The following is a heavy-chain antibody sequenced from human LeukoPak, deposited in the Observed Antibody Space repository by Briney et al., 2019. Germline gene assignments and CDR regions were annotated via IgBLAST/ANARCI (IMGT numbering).Heavy chain of an antibody. CDR2: ISSDGINK. CDR3: ARDYYGSGRRGSCYFDY. CDR1: GFTFSSNA. D-gene: IGHD3-10*01. J-gene: IGHJ4*02. Sequence: GGSLRLSCEASGFTFSSNAMHWVRQAPGKGLEWVAVISSDGINKNYADSVKGRFTISRDNSKYTLYLQMNSLRAEDTAVYYCARDYYGSGRRGSCYFDYWGQGILVTVSS. V-gene: IGHV3-30-3*01.